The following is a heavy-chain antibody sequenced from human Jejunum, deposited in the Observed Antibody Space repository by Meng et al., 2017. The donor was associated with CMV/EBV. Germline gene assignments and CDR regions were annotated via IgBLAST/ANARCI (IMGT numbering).Heavy chain of an antibody. CDR3: TRGGGGSGGRFDY. Sequence: AQLVRSVGEGKKTGAPVMVSCKESGDTFTSYDIHWVRKAPGQGLEWMGKINPSGVSTSYAQKFQGRVTMTRDTSTSAVYMELSSLKSEDTAVYYCTRGGGGSGGRFDYWGQGTLVTVSS. V-gene: IGHV1-46*03. J-gene: IGHJ4*02. CDR2: INPSGVST. CDR1: GDTFTSYD. D-gene: IGHD6-19*01.